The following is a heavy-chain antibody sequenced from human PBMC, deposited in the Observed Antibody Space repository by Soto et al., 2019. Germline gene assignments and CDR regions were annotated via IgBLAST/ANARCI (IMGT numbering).Heavy chain of an antibody. J-gene: IGHJ5*02. V-gene: IGHV1-18*01. CDR1: GYTFSNYG. Sequence: ASVKVSCKTSGYTFSNYGITWVRQAPGQPLEWLGWISLYSDGTNYAQKFQGRVSMTTDTSTTTAYMELRSLRSDDTAVCYCARVVRGAEAWLRPCGRGTLVAVSS. CDR3: ARVVRGAEAWLRP. CDR2: ISLYSDGT. D-gene: IGHD2-2*01.